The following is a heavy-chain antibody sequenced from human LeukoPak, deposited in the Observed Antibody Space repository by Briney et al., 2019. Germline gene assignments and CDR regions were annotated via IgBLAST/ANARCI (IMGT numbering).Heavy chain of an antibody. CDR3: AKDAGGYYSDY. V-gene: IGHV3-30*18. Sequence: GGSLRLSCAASGFTFKSYGMHWVRQAPGKGLEWVAVISYDGSNKYYADSVKGRFTISRDNSKNTLYLQMNSLRAEDTAVYYCAKDAGGYYSDYWGQGTLVTVSS. CDR2: ISYDGSNK. CDR1: GFTFKSYG. J-gene: IGHJ4*02. D-gene: IGHD3-16*01.